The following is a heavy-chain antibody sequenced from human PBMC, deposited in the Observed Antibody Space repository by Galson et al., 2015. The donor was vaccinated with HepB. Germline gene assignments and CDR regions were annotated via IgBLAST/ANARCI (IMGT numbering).Heavy chain of an antibody. CDR1: GGSISSHY. J-gene: IGHJ4*02. V-gene: IGHV4-59*08. CDR2: MYDGGST. D-gene: IGHD4-23*01. Sequence: ETLSLTCSVSGGSISSHYWSWMRQPPGKGLEWIGHMYDGGSTNYNPSLKSRVTVSADTSNNQFSLKLSSVTAADTAVYHCARQKGNKMPFDYWGRGTLVTVSS. CDR3: ARQKGNKMPFDY.